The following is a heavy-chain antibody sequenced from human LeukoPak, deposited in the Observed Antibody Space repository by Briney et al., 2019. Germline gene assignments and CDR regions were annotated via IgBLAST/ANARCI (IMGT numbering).Heavy chain of an antibody. CDR3: AKDVYNWNFYFDY. J-gene: IGHJ4*02. CDR1: GFTVSSNY. V-gene: IGHV3-66*01. Sequence: GGSLRLSCAASGFTVSSNYMSWVRQAPGKGLEWVSVIYNSGRTYYADSVKGRFTISRDNSKNTLYLQMNSLRAEDTAIFYCAKDVYNWNFYFDYWGQGTLVTVSS. CDR2: IYNSGRT. D-gene: IGHD1-7*01.